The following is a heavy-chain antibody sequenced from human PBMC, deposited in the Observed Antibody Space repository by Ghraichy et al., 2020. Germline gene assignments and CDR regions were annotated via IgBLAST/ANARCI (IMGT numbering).Heavy chain of an antibody. CDR3: ARESHYSHIVVVTAHYYYYMDV. CDR1: GGTFSSYA. D-gene: IGHD2-21*02. CDR2: IIPILGIA. Sequence: SVKVSCKASGGTFSSYAISWVRQAPGQGLEWMGRIIPILGIANYAQKFQGRVTITADKSTSTAYMELSSLRSEDTAVYYCARESHYSHIVVVTAHYYYYMDVWGKGTTVTVSS. J-gene: IGHJ6*03. V-gene: IGHV1-69*04.